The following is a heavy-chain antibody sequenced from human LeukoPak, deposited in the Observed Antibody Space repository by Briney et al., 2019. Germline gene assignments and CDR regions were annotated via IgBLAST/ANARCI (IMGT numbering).Heavy chain of an antibody. CDR2: ISSSSSYI. J-gene: IGHJ4*02. CDR1: GFTFSSYA. D-gene: IGHD6-19*01. V-gene: IGHV3-21*01. CDR3: ARAGAVAWDY. Sequence: GGSLRLSCAASGFTFSSYAMNWVRQAPGKGLEWVSSISSSSSYIYYADSVKGRFTISRDNAKNSLYLQMNSLRAEDTAVYYCARAGAVAWDYWGQGTLVTVSS.